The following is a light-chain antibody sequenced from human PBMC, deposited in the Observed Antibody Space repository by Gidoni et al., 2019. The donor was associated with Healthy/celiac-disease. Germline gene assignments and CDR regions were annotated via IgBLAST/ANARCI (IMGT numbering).Light chain of an antibody. V-gene: IGKV1-9*01. CDR2: AAS. CDR1: QGISSY. J-gene: IGKJ4*01. CDR3: QQLNSYPLT. Sequence: LHFTHSPSFLSASVRDRVTITRRASQGISSYLAWYQQKPGKAPKLLIYAASTLQSGVPSRFSGSGSGTEFTLTISSLQPEDFATYYCQQLNSYPLTFGGGTKVEIK.